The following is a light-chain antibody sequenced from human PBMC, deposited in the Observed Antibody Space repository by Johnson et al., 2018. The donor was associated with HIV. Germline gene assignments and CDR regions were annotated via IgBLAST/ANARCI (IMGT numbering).Light chain of an antibody. CDR3: GTWDSGLSGGLYL. V-gene: IGLV1-51*01. J-gene: IGLJ1*01. CDR1: SSNIGNNY. CDR2: DNN. Sequence: QSVLTQPPSVSAAPGQKVTVSCSGSSSNIGNNYVSWYQQFPGTAPKLIIYDNNKRPSGIPDRFSGSKSGTSATLGITGLQTGDEADYYCGTWDSGLSGGLYLFGPGTKVTVL.